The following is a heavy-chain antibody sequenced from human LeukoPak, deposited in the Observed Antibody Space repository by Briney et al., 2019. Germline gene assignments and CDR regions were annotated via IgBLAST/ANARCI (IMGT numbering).Heavy chain of an antibody. CDR2: ISGGGGTT. V-gene: IGHV3-23*01. J-gene: IGHJ4*02. CDR1: GFTLSTYA. Sequence: GGSLRLSCTASGFTLSTYAMSWVRQAPGKGLEWVSVISGGGGTTYYADSVKGRCTISRDDSKNTLYLQMNSLRAEDTAVYYCAKFDTAWLGGGSSLEYWGQGTLVTVSS. D-gene: IGHD2-15*01. CDR3: AKFDTAWLGGGSSLEY.